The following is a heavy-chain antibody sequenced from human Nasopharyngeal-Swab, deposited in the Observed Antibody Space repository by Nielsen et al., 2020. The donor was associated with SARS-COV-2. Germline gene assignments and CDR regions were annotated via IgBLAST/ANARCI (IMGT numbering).Heavy chain of an antibody. D-gene: IGHD6-13*01. CDR3: ANRRGSSWHPYCFDF. V-gene: IGHV3-74*01. J-gene: IGHJ4*02. Sequence: GESLKISCAASGFTFSNYWMQWVRQAPGTGLVLVSRTNTDGSDTRYADSVKVRFTVSRDNSENTLYLQMNSLRAEDTAVYYCANRRGSSWHPYCFDFWGQGTLVTVSS. CDR1: GFTFSNYW. CDR2: TNTDGSDT.